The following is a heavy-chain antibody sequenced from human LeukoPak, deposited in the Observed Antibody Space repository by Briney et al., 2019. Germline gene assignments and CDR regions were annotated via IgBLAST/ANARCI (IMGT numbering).Heavy chain of an antibody. V-gene: IGHV3-33*01. D-gene: IGHD2-2*01. Sequence: GRSLRLSCAASGFTFSSYGMHWVRQAPGKGLEGVAVIWYDGSNKYYADSVKGRFTISRDNSKNTLYLQMNSLRAEDTAVYYCAREGRRYCSSTSCHYYYYGMDVWGKGTTVTVSS. CDR1: GFTFSSYG. CDR3: AREGRRYCSSTSCHYYYYGMDV. J-gene: IGHJ6*04. CDR2: IWYDGSNK.